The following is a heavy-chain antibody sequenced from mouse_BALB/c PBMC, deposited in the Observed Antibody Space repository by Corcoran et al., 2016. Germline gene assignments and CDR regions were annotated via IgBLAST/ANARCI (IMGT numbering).Heavy chain of an antibody. V-gene: IGHV1S136*01. CDR1: GYTFTSYV. D-gene: IGHD3-1*01. CDR2: INPYNDGT. J-gene: IGHJ1*01. Sequence: DVQLQQSGPELVKPGASVKMSYKASGYTFTSYVMHWVKQKPGQGLEWIGYINPYNDGTKYNEKFKGKATLTPDKSSSTAYMELSSLTSEDSAVYYCAAGATGWYFDVWGAGTTVTVSS. CDR3: AAGATGWYFDV.